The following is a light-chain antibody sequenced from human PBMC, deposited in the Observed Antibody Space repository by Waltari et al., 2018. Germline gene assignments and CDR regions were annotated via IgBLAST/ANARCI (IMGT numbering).Light chain of an antibody. CDR1: SGHSSYG. Sequence: QLVLTQSPSASASLGASVKLTCTLSSGHSSYGIAWHQQQPGKGPRFLMKLTSDGGHTKGAGIPVRFSGSRSGAGRYLTISSLQSEDEADDYCQTWGTVIFGGGTKVTVL. J-gene: IGLJ2*01. CDR3: QTWGTVI. V-gene: IGLV4-69*01. CDR2: LTSDGGH.